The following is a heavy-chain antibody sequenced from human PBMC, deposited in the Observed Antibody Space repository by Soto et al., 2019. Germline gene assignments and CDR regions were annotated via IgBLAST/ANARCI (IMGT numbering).Heavy chain of an antibody. Sequence: SETLSLTCAVSGGSISSTNWWSWVRQPPGKGLEWIGEIYHSGSTNYNPSLKSRVTISVDKSKNQFSLKLSSVTAADTAVYYCQSSSNYYDSSGYPGEIDYWGQGTLVTVSS. D-gene: IGHD3-22*01. CDR2: IYHSGST. CDR3: QSSSNYYDSSGYPGEIDY. J-gene: IGHJ4*02. CDR1: GGSISSTNW. V-gene: IGHV4-4*02.